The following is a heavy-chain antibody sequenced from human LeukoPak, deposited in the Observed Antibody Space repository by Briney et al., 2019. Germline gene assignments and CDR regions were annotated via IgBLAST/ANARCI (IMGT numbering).Heavy chain of an antibody. CDR1: GFTVSSNY. D-gene: IGHD6-13*01. Sequence: GGSLRLSCAASGFTVSSNYMSWVRQAPGKGLEWVSVIYSGGRTYYADSVKGRFTISRDNSKNTLYLQMNSLRAEDTAVYYCARGSHRSSWLAFDYWGQGTLVTVSS. V-gene: IGHV3-66*02. J-gene: IGHJ4*02. CDR3: ARGSHRSSWLAFDY. CDR2: IYSGGRT.